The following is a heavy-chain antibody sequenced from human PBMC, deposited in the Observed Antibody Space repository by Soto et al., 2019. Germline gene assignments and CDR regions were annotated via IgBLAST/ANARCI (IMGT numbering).Heavy chain of an antibody. Sequence: SESLSLTCTVSGGSISSSSYYWGWIRQPPGKGLEWIGSSYYSGSTYYNPSLKSRVTISVYTSKIHFSLKLSYVTAADTAVYYCPRISYSDFWSGYHRDYYGMDVWGQGTRVTLSS. CDR1: GGSISSSSYY. CDR3: PRISYSDFWSGYHRDYYGMDV. D-gene: IGHD3-3*01. V-gene: IGHV4-39*01. CDR2: SYYSGST. J-gene: IGHJ6*02.